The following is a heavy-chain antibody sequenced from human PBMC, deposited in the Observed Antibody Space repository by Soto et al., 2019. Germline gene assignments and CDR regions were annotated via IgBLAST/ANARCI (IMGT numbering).Heavy chain of an antibody. Sequence: QVQLQQWGAGLLKPSETLSLTCAVYGGSFSGYYWTWIRQPPGTGLEWIGEINHSGSTNYNPSLKNRVTISVDTSKNQFSLKLTSVTASDTAAYYCARDKITGLFDYWGQGTLVTVSS. D-gene: IGHD2-8*02. V-gene: IGHV4-34*01. CDR3: ARDKITGLFDY. CDR2: INHSGST. J-gene: IGHJ4*02. CDR1: GGSFSGYY.